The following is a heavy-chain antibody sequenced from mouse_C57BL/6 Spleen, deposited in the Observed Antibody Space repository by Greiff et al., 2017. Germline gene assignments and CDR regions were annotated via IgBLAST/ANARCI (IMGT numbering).Heavy chain of an antibody. CDR1: GYTFTSYG. D-gene: IGHD1-1*01. CDR2: IYPRSGNT. V-gene: IGHV1-81*01. Sequence: VQLVESGAELARPGASVKLSCKASGYTFTSYGISWVKQRTGQGLEWIGEIYPRSGNTYYNEKFKGKATLTADKSSSTAYMERRSLTSEDSAVYFCARLRADWYFDVWGTGTTVTVAS. CDR3: ARLRADWYFDV. J-gene: IGHJ1*03.